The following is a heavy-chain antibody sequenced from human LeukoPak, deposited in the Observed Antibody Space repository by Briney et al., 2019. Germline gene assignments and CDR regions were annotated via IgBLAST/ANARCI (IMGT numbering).Heavy chain of an antibody. D-gene: IGHD4-17*01. Sequence: GGSLRLSCAASGFTFSSYAMSWVRQAPGKGLEWVSAISGSGGSTYYADSVKGRFTISRDNSKNTLYLQMNSLRAEDTAVYYCARGGYGDYRNWFDPWGQGTLVTVSS. V-gene: IGHV3-23*01. CDR1: GFTFSSYA. J-gene: IGHJ5*02. CDR2: ISGSGGST. CDR3: ARGGYGDYRNWFDP.